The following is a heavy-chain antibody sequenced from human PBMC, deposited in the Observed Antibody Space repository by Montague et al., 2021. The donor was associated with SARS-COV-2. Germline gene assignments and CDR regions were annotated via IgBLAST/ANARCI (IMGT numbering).Heavy chain of an antibody. D-gene: IGHD3-10*01. CDR3: ARGAGYCYGSGSYYKARDVFDI. CDR1: GGSISSYY. CDR2: IYYSGST. V-gene: IGHV4-59*12. Sequence: SETLSLTCPVSGGSISSYYWSWIRQPPGKGLEWIGYIYYSGSTNYNPSLKSRVTISVDTSKNQFSLKLSSVTAADTAVYYCARGAGYCYGSGSYYKARDVFDIWGQGTMVTVSS. J-gene: IGHJ3*02.